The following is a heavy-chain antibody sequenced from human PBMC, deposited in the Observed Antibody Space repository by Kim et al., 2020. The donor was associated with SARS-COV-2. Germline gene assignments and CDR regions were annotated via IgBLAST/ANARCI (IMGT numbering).Heavy chain of an antibody. Sequence: TDYAASVKCRFTVSRDDSKNLVYLQMDSLKTDDTAVYYCTKAAGGRPEIWGQGTLVIVSS. V-gene: IGHV3-72*01. CDR2: T. J-gene: IGHJ1*01. D-gene: IGHD2-15*01. CDR3: TKAAGGRPEI.